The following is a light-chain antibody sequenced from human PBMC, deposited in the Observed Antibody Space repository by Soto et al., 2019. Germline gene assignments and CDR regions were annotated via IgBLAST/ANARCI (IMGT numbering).Light chain of an antibody. Sequence: DLVMTQSNLSLPVTPGEPASISCRSSQSLLHTNGYNYLDWYLQRPGQTPQLLIYMGSYRAPGVPDRFSGSGSGTDFTLKISRVEAEDIGIYYCLQALQTPRTFGQGTKLDI. V-gene: IGKV2-28*01. CDR2: MGS. CDR3: LQALQTPRT. CDR1: QSLLHTNGYNY. J-gene: IGKJ2*01.